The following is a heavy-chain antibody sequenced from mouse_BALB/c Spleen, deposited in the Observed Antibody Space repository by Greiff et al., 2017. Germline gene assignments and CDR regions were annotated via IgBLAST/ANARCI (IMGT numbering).Heavy chain of an antibody. CDR1: GFTFNTYA. CDR3: VREGGYYRYDEAMDY. CDR2: IRSKSNNYAT. V-gene: IGHV10-3*03. Sequence: EVQLVESGGGLVQPKGSLKLSCAASGFTFNTYAMHWVCQAPGKGLEWVARIRSKSNNYATYYADSVKDRFTISRDDSQSMLYLQMNNLKTEDTAMYYCVREGGYYRYDEAMDYWGQGTSVTVSS. J-gene: IGHJ4*01. D-gene: IGHD2-14*01.